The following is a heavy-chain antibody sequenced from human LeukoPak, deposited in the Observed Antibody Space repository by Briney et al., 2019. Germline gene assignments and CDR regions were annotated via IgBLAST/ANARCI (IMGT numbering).Heavy chain of an antibody. CDR1: GGTFSSYA. V-gene: IGHV1-69*06. Sequence: SVKVSCKASGGTFSSYATSWVRQAPGQGLEWMGGIIPIFGTANYAQKFQGRVTITADKSTSTAYMELSSLRSEDTAVYYCASEGAHGPRNWFDPWGQGTLVTVSS. D-gene: IGHD3-16*01. CDR3: ASEGAHGPRNWFDP. J-gene: IGHJ5*02. CDR2: IIPIFGTA.